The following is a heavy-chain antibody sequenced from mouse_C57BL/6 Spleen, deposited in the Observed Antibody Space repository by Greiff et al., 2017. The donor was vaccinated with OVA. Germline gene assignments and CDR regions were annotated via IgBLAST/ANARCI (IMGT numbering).Heavy chain of an antibody. CDR1: GYTFTDYN. V-gene: IGHV1-18*01. Sequence: EVQLQQSGPELVKPGASVKIPCKASGYTFTDYNMDWVKQSHGKSLEWIGDINPNNGGTIYNQKFKGKATLTVDKSSSTAYMELRSLTSEDTAVYYCARRHYDYDRGFAYWGQGTLVTVSA. D-gene: IGHD2-4*01. CDR2: INPNNGGT. CDR3: ARRHYDYDRGFAY. J-gene: IGHJ3*01.